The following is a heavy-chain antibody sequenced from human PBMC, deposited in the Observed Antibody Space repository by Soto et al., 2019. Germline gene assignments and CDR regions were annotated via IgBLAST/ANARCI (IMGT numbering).Heavy chain of an antibody. CDR2: IETWNSYL. CDR3: ERPLGGDRSGHYSSYYAMDV. J-gene: IGHJ6*02. V-gene: IGHV5-10-1*01. Sequence: GESLKISCEASGYIFTTYWISWVRQMPGKGLEWMGRIETWNSYLTYTPSFQVRVTLSIDKSISTAYLQWRSLQASDTAIYYCERPLGGDRSGHYSSYYAMDVWGQGTAVTVSS. D-gene: IGHD3-3*01. CDR1: GYIFTTYW.